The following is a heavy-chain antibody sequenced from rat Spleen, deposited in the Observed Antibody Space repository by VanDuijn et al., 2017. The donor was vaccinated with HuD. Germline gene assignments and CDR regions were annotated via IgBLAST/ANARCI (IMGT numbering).Heavy chain of an antibody. CDR3: TRHDYSGVITNWFAY. Sequence: EVQLVESGGGLVQPGRSMKLSCAASGFTFSDYDIAWVRQSPAKGLEWVASISPSGGATYYRDSVRGRFTISSDNAKTTLYLQMDSLRSEDTATYYCTRHDYSGVITNWFAYWGQGTLVTVSS. CDR2: ISPSGGAT. CDR1: GFTFSDYD. V-gene: IGHV5-25*01. J-gene: IGHJ3*01. D-gene: IGHD4-3*01.